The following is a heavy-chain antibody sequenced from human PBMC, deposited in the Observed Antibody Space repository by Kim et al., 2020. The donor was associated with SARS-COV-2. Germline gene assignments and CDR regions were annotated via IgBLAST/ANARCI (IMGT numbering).Heavy chain of an antibody. CDR2: IIPIFGTA. V-gene: IGHV1-69*01. Sequence: SVKVSCKASGGTFSSYAISWVRQAPGQGLEWMGGIIPIFGTANYAQKFQGRVTITADESTSTAYMELSSLRSEDTAVYYCARDSSSWKNWFDPWGQGTLVTVSS. J-gene: IGHJ5*02. D-gene: IGHD6-13*01. CDR3: ARDSSSWKNWFDP. CDR1: GGTFSSYA.